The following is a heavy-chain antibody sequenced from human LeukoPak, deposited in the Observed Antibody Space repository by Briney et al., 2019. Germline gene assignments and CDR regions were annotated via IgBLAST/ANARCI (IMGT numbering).Heavy chain of an antibody. V-gene: IGHV4-39*02. J-gene: IGHJ5*02. Sequence: SETLSLTCTVSGGSISSSSYYWGWIRQPPGKGLEWIGSIYYSGSTYYNPSLKSRVTISVDTSKNQFSLKLSSVTAADTAVYYCARDWRSSSSWVRSTWFDPWGQGTLVTVSS. CDR1: GGSISSSSYY. D-gene: IGHD6-6*01. CDR2: IYYSGST. CDR3: ARDWRSSSSWVRSTWFDP.